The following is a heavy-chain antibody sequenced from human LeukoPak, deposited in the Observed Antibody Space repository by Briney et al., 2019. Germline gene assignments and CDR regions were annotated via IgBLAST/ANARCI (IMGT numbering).Heavy chain of an antibody. J-gene: IGHJ4*02. CDR3: ARGDSAPGTLRSSYFDY. V-gene: IGHV3-48*03. CDR2: ISSSGSTI. CDR1: GFTFSSYE. D-gene: IGHD3-16*01. Sequence: QAGGSLRLSCAASGFTFSSYEMNWIRQAPGKGLEWVSYISSSGSTIYYADSVKGRFTISRDNAKNSLYLQMNSLRAEDTALYYCARGDSAPGTLRSSYFDYWGQGTLVTVSS.